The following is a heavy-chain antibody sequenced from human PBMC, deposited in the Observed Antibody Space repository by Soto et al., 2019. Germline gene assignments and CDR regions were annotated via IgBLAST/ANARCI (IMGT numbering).Heavy chain of an antibody. CDR1: GGSISSYY. Sequence: SETLSLTCTVSGGSISSYYWSWIRQPAGKGLEWIGRIYTGGSTNYNPSLKSRVTMSLDTSKNQFSLKLTSVTAADTALYYCARGNCSSPNCYSFSGYYGMDVWGQGTTVTVSS. V-gene: IGHV4-4*07. CDR2: IYTGGST. D-gene: IGHD2-2*01. CDR3: ARGNCSSPNCYSFSGYYGMDV. J-gene: IGHJ6*02.